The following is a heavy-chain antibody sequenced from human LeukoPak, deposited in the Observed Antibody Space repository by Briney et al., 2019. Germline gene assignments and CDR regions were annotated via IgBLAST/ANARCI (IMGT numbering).Heavy chain of an antibody. Sequence: ASVKVSCKASGYTFTTYNISWVRQAPGQGLEWMGWISAYNGNTNYAQKFQGRVTMTTDTSTSTAYMELRSLRSDDTAVYYCARGFRDLRPDYWGQGTLVTVSS. J-gene: IGHJ4*02. D-gene: IGHD2/OR15-2a*01. CDR2: ISAYNGNT. CDR3: ARGFRDLRPDY. CDR1: GYTFTTYN. V-gene: IGHV1-18*01.